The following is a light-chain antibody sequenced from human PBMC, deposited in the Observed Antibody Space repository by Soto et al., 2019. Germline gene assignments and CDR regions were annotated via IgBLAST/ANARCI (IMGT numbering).Light chain of an antibody. V-gene: IGLV2-14*01. J-gene: IGLJ7*01. CDR1: SSDIGAYNH. CDR2: SVS. CDR3: ATWDDDLSAAV. Sequence: QSVLTQPASVSGSPGQSITISCSGSSSDIGAYNHVAWFQQFPGKTPKLVIYSVSDRPSGVSYRFSGSKSGNTASLAISGLQSEDEADYYCATWDDDLSAAVFGGGTQLTVL.